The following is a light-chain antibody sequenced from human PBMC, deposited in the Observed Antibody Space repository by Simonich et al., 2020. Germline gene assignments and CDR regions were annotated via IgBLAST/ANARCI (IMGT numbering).Light chain of an antibody. J-gene: IGLJ3*02. CDR1: SSNIGAGYD. CDR2: GNS. Sequence: QSVLTQPPSVSGAPGQRVTISCTGSSSNIGAGYDVHWYQQLPGTAPKLLIYGNSNRPSGVPDRFSGSKSGTSASLAITGLQAEVEADYYCQSYDSSLWVFGGGTKLTVL. V-gene: IGLV1-40*01. CDR3: QSYDSSLWV.